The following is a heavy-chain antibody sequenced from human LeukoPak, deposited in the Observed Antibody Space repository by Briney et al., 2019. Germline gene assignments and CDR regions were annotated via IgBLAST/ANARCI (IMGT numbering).Heavy chain of an antibody. CDR1: GFTFSDFW. CDR3: ARSGMAVAATPWD. Sequence: PRGSLRLSCAASGFTFSDFWMTWVRQPPGRGLEWVSHINQDGSENYYVDSVRGRFTISRDNAKNSLYLQMNSLRAEDTAVYYCARSGMAVAATPWDWGQGTLVTVSS. V-gene: IGHV3-7*05. CDR2: INQDGSEN. J-gene: IGHJ1*01. D-gene: IGHD6-19*01.